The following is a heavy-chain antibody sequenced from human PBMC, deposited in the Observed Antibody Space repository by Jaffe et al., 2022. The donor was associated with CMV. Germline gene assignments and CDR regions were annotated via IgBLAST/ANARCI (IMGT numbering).Heavy chain of an antibody. V-gene: IGHV5-51*01. Sequence: EVQLVQSGAEVKKPGESLKISCKGSGYRFTSYWIGWVRQMPGKGLEWMGIIYPGDSDTRYSPSFQGQVTISVDESISTAYLQWSSLKASDTAMFYCARREVPDYTGGLYSFDVWGQGTMVTVSS. D-gene: IGHD4-4*01. J-gene: IGHJ3*01. CDR3: ARREVPDYTGGLYSFDV. CDR1: GYRFTSYW. CDR2: IYPGDSDT.